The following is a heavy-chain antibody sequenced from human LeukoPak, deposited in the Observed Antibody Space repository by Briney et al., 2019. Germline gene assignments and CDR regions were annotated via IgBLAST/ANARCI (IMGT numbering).Heavy chain of an antibody. CDR2: VKGDGRTT. CDR3: ATGHSYGYDY. Sequence: GGSLRLSCAASGLTFSDFWMHWVRQPPGKGLVWVALVKGDGRTTIYADSVKGRFTISRDNAKNTLYLQMNSLRTDDSGVYYCATGHSYGYDYWGQGVLVTVSS. V-gene: IGHV3-74*01. D-gene: IGHD5-18*01. J-gene: IGHJ4*02. CDR1: GLTFSDFW.